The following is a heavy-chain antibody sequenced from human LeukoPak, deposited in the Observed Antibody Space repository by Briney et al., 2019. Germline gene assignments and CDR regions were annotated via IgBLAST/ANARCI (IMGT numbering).Heavy chain of an antibody. D-gene: IGHD2-15*01. CDR1: GYTFNTYA. CDR2: INPHNGNT. Sequence: RASVTVSCKASGYTFNTYAITWLRQAPGQGPEWMGWINPHNGNTNYAQNVEGRVTMTTDKSTSTVFMDLASLRSDDTAVYYCARGGAVSGDLLGISRFDAWGQGTLVTVSS. CDR3: ARGGAVSGDLLGISRFDA. J-gene: IGHJ5*02. V-gene: IGHV1-18*01.